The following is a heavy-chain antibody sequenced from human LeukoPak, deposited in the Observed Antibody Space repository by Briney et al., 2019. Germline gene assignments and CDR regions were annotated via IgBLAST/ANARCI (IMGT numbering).Heavy chain of an antibody. D-gene: IGHD7-27*01. CDR3: AKDGNWASVS. CDR2: IRHDGTDQ. CDR1: GFTFRE. J-gene: IGHJ5*02. V-gene: IGHV3-30*02. Sequence: GGSLRLSCVGSGFTFREHWVRQVPGKGLEWLTFIRHDGTDQHYADSVRGRFTISRDNSKNTVYLQMDSLRPEDTALYYCAKDGNWASVSWGQGTLVTVSS.